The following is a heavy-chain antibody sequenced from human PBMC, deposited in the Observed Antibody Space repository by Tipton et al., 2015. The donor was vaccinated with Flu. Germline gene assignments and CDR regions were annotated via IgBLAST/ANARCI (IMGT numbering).Heavy chain of an antibody. CDR1: GLTVSSNY. J-gene: IGHJ6*02. CDR3: AREGGYDFWNSNYPYARDV. Sequence: EASGLTVSSNYMTWVRQAPGKGLEWVSVVYSDGTTYYADSVRGRFTTSRDNSKNTLYLQMKSLRAEDTAVYYCAREGGYDFWNSNYPYARDVWGQGTTVTVSS. V-gene: IGHV3-53*01. CDR2: VYSDGTT. D-gene: IGHD3-3*01.